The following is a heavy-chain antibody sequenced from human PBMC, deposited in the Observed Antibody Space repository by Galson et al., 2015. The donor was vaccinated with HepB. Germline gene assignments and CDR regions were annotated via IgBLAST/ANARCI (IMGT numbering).Heavy chain of an antibody. J-gene: IGHJ6*02. CDR2: ISSSSSTI. CDR1: GFTFSSYS. CDR3: ARDSVGSSGWYSVLYYYGMDV. Sequence: SLRLSCAASGFTFSSYSMNWVRQAPGKGLEWVSYISSSSSTIYYADSVKGRFTISRDNAKNSLYLQMNSLRDEDTAVYYCARDSVGSSGWYSVLYYYGMDVWGQGTTVTVSS. D-gene: IGHD6-19*01. V-gene: IGHV3-48*02.